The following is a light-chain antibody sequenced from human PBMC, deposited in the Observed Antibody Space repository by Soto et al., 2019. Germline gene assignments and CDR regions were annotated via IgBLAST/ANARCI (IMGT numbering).Light chain of an antibody. CDR2: GAS. V-gene: IGKV3-15*01. Sequence: EVVLTQSPVTLSLSPGERATLSCRASQSVSSSYLAWYQQKPGQAPRLLLYGASTRATGIPARFSGSGSGTEFTLTISSLQSEDFAVYYCQQYNNWPPWTFGQGTKVDIK. J-gene: IGKJ1*01. CDR3: QQYNNWPPWT. CDR1: QSVSSSY.